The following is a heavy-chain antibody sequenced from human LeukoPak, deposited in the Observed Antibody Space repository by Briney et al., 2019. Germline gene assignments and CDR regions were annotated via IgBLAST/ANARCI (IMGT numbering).Heavy chain of an antibody. J-gene: IGHJ4*02. V-gene: IGHV4-34*01. CDR3: ARDHDYGGSRSFDY. Sequence: SETLSLTCAVYGGSFSGYYWSWIRQPPGKGLEWIGEINHSGSTNYNPSLESRVTISVDTSKNQFSLKLSSVTAADTAVYYCARDHDYGGSRSFDYWGQGTLVTVSS. D-gene: IGHD4-23*01. CDR2: INHSGST. CDR1: GGSFSGYY.